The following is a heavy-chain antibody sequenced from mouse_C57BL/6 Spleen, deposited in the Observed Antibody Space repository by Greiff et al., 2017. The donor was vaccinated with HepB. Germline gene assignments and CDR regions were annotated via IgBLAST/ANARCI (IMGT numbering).Heavy chain of an antibody. Sequence: QVQLQQPGAELVKPGASVKMSCKASGYTFTSYWITWVKQRPGQGLEWIGDIYPGSGSTNYNEKFKSKATLTVDTSSSTAYMQLSSLASEDSAVYDCARGGYYGSSYDYWGQGTTLTVSS. J-gene: IGHJ2*01. CDR3: ARGGYYGSSYDY. CDR2: IYPGSGST. V-gene: IGHV1-55*01. D-gene: IGHD1-1*01. CDR1: GYTFTSYW.